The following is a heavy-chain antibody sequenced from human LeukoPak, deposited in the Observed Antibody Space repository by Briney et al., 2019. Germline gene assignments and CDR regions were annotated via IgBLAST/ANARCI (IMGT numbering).Heavy chain of an antibody. Sequence: PSETLSLTCIVSGGSINSHYWSWVRRPPGKGLEWIGDIHYTGTTKYNPSVKSRVTISIDTSKNQFSLELSSVTATDTAVYFCATNRVGTYDRPFDIWGQGTMVTVSS. CDR2: IHYTGTT. CDR3: ATNRVGTYDRPFDI. D-gene: IGHD1-26*01. J-gene: IGHJ3*02. CDR1: GGSINSHY. V-gene: IGHV4-59*08.